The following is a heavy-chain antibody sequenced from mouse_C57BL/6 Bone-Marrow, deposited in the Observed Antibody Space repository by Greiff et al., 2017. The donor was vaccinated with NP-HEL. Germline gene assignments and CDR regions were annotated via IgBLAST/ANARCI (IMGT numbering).Heavy chain of an antibody. CDR1: GFTFSDYY. CDR2: INYDGSST. Sequence: EVHLVESEGGLVQPGSSMKLSCTASGFTFSDYYMAWVRQVPEKGLEWVANINYDGSSTYYLDSLKSRFTISRDNAKNTLYLQMSSLKSEDTATYYCDSARDNGSGFYYFDIWGRGTALAVSS. V-gene: IGHV5-16*01. D-gene: IGHD1-1*01. J-gene: IGHJ2*01. CDR3: DSARDNGSGFYYFDI.